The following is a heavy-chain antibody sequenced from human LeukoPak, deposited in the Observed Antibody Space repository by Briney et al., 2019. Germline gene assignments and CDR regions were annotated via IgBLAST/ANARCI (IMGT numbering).Heavy chain of an antibody. CDR3: ARGADSILTGDYYDSSGYYNFDY. J-gene: IGHJ4*02. CDR1: GFTFSSYA. CDR2: ISGSGGST. V-gene: IGHV3-23*01. D-gene: IGHD3-22*01. Sequence: AGGSLRLSCAASGFTFSSYAMSWVRQAPGKGLEWVSAISGSGGSTYYADSVKGRFTISRDNSKNTLYLQMNSLRAEDTALYYCARGADSILTGDYYDSSGYYNFDYWGQGTLVTVSS.